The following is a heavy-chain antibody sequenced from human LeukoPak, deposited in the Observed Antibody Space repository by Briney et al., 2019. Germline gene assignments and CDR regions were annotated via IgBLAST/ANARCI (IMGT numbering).Heavy chain of an antibody. V-gene: IGHV4-39*07. J-gene: IGHJ5*02. Sequence: PSETLSLTCAVSGGSISSNSYYWGWIRQPPGKGLEWIGSIYYSGSTYYNPSLKSRVTMSVDTSKNQFSLKLSSVTAADTAVYYCARNVAVAAPGVWFDPWGQGTLVTVSS. CDR2: IYYSGST. CDR3: ARNVAVAAPGVWFDP. D-gene: IGHD6-19*01. CDR1: GGSISSNSYY.